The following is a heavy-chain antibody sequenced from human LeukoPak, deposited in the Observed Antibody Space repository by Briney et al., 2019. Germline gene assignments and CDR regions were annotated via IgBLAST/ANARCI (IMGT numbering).Heavy chain of an antibody. CDR1: GFTFSNYA. CDR3: AKSPSRDGYNLDWFDP. J-gene: IGHJ5*02. CDR2: IYGSDDKT. Sequence: GGSLRLSCVASGFTFSNYAMSWVRQAPGKGLELVSGIYGSDDKTVYGDAVKGRFTISRDNSKNTLYLQMNSLRADDTAVYYCAKSPSRDGYNLDWFDPWGQGTLVTVSS. D-gene: IGHD5-24*01. V-gene: IGHV3-23*01.